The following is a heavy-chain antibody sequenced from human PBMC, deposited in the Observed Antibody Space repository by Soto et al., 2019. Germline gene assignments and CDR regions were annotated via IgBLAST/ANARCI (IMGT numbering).Heavy chain of an antibody. V-gene: IGHV1-8*02. CDR2: INPNSGNT. D-gene: IGHD1-1*01. CDR1: GYTFTGYY. CDR3: ARGLKRYNWNEVCWFDP. Sequence: ASVKVSCKASGYTFTGYYMHWVRQAPGQGLEWMGWINPNSGNTGYAQKFQGRVTMTRNTSISTAYMELSSLRSEDTAVYYCARGLKRYNWNEVCWFDPWGQGTLVTVSS. J-gene: IGHJ5*02.